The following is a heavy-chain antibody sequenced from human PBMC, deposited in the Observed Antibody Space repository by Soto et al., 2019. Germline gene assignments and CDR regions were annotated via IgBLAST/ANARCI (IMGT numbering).Heavy chain of an antibody. D-gene: IGHD6-19*01. Sequence: EVQLVESGGDLDQPGGSQRLSCAASGFTVSSNYMSWVRQAPGKGLEWVSVIYSGGSTYYADSVKGRFTISRDNSKNTLYLQMNSLRAEDTAVYYCARVAGIAVAGDPFDYWGQRTLVTVSS. V-gene: IGHV3-66*01. CDR3: ARVAGIAVAGDPFDY. CDR2: IYSGGST. CDR1: GFTVSSNY. J-gene: IGHJ4*02.